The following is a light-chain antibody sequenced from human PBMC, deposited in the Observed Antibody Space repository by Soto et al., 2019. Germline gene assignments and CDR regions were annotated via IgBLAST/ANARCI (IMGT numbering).Light chain of an antibody. Sequence: DIQMTQSPSSLSAFVGDRVTITCRASQSVTKYVNWYQQKPERAPRLLIYAASSLQSGVPSRFSGSGSETDFTLTIAGAQPEDFATYYCQQSYTTPFTFGPGTKVDVK. J-gene: IGKJ3*01. CDR1: QSVTKY. CDR3: QQSYTTPFT. CDR2: AAS. V-gene: IGKV1-39*01.